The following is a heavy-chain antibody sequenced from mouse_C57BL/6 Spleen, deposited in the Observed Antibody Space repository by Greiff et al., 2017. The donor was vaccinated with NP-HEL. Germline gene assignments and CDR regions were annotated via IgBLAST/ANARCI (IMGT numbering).Heavy chain of an antibody. Sequence: QVQLQQPGAELVMPGASVKLSCKASGYTFTSYWMHWVKQRPGQGLEWIGEIDPSDSYTNYNQKFKGKSTLTVDKSSSTAYMQLSSRTAEDSAVCYWARGEGGYGKGDAMDYGGQGTSVTVAS. V-gene: IGHV1-69*01. CDR3: ARGEGGYGKGDAMDY. J-gene: IGHJ4*01. D-gene: IGHD2-1*01. CDR1: GYTFTSYW. CDR2: IDPSDSYT.